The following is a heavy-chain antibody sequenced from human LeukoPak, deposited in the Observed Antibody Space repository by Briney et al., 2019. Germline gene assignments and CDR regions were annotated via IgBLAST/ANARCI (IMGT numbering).Heavy chain of an antibody. CDR1: GGSFSGYY. Sequence: PSETLSLTCAVYGGSFSGYYWSWIRQPPGKGLEWIGEINHSGSTNYNPSLESRVTISVDTSKNQFSLKQRSVTAADTAVYYCAGVDSSGYYHDYWGQGTLVTVSS. D-gene: IGHD3-22*01. CDR2: INHSGST. V-gene: IGHV4-34*01. CDR3: AGVDSSGYYHDY. J-gene: IGHJ4*02.